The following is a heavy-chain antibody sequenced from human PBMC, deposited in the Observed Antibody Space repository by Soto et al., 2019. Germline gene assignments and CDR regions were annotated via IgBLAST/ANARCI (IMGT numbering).Heavy chain of an antibody. CDR1: GFTFSTYW. V-gene: IGHV3-7*01. J-gene: IGHJ4*02. CDR3: ARGRYNVNDF. D-gene: IGHD5-18*01. CDR2: IKQDGSEK. Sequence: TGGSLRLSCAASGFTFSTYWMSWVRQAPGKGLEWVANIKQDGSEKYFVDSVKGRFTISRDNAKNSLFLRMNSLRAEDTAVYYCARGRYNVNDFWGQGTLVTVSS.